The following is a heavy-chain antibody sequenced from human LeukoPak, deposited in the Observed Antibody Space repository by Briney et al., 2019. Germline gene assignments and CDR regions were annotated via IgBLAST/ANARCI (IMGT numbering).Heavy chain of an antibody. J-gene: IGHJ4*02. CDR3: AKVPVWQQLVDY. Sequence: PGGSLRLSCAASGFTFSSYSMSWVRQAPGKGLEWVSGITVTGDTYYADSLKGRFTISRDNSRSTLYLQMNSLRADDTAVYYCAKVPVWQQLVDYWGQGTLVTVSS. V-gene: IGHV3-23*01. D-gene: IGHD6-13*01. CDR1: GFTFSSYS. CDR2: ITVTGDT.